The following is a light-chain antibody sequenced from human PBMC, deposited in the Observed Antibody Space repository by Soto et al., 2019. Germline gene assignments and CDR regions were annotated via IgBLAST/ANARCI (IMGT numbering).Light chain of an antibody. CDR3: ALYMGSGIWV. CDR1: SGSVSTSYY. Sequence: QTVVTQEPSFSVSPGRTVTLTCGLSSGSVSTSYYPSWYQQTPGQAPRTLIYSTNTRSSGVPDRFSGSILGNKAALTITGDDADDEADYYCALYMGSGIWVFGGGTKLTVL. V-gene: IGLV8-61*01. J-gene: IGLJ3*02. CDR2: STN.